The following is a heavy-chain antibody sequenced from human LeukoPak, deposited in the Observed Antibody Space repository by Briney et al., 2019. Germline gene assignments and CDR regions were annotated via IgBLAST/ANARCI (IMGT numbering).Heavy chain of an antibody. CDR3: ARDLLRGFDY. D-gene: IGHD3-16*01. J-gene: IGHJ4*02. Sequence: ASETLSLTCTVSDGSITNYDWSWVRQPPGKGLEFIGHVHYSGTANYNPSLRSRVTISIDTSKKHFFLKLKSVTAADTAVYYCARDLLRGFDYWGQGTLVTVSS. V-gene: IGHV4-59*01. CDR1: DGSITNYD. CDR2: VHYSGTA.